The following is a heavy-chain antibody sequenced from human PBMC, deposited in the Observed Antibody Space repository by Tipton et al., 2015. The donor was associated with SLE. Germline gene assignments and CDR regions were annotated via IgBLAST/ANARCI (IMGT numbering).Heavy chain of an antibody. D-gene: IGHD3-10*01. V-gene: IGHV4-59*08. CDR3: ARSALAHRVWFDP. CDR2: IYSSGTT. J-gene: IGHJ5*02. CDR1: GGSISSYY. Sequence: TLSLTCTVSGGSISSYYWNWIRQPPGKGLEWIGYIYSSGTTNYNPSLKSRVTISVDTSKNQFSLKLSSVTAADTAVYYCARSALAHRVWFDPWGQGTLVTVSS.